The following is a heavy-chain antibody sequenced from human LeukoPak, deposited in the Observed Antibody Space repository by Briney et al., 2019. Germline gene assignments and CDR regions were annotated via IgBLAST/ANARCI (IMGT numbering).Heavy chain of an antibody. CDR1: GGSISSYY. J-gene: IGHJ4*02. CDR3: ARSSSPGLGPIDY. V-gene: IGHV4-59*01. D-gene: IGHD3/OR15-3a*01. CDR2: IYYSGST. Sequence: SETLSLTCSVSGGSISSYYWSWIRQPPGKGLEWIGYIYYSGSTNYNPSLKSRVTISVDTSKNQFSLKLSSVTAADTALYYCARSSSPGLGPIDYWGQGTLVTVSS.